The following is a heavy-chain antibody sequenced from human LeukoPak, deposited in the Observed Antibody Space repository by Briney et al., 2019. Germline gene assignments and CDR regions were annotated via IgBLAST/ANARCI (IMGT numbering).Heavy chain of an antibody. CDR3: ARDIQNPYYYYGMDV. V-gene: IGHV1-2*02. Sequence: ASVKVSCKASGYTFTGYYMHWVRQAPGQGLEWMGWINPNSGGTNYAQKFQGRVTMTRDTSISTAYMELSRLRSDDTAAYYCARDIQNPYYYYGMDVWGQGTTVTVSS. CDR1: GYTFTGYY. CDR2: INPNSGGT. D-gene: IGHD5-18*01. J-gene: IGHJ6*02.